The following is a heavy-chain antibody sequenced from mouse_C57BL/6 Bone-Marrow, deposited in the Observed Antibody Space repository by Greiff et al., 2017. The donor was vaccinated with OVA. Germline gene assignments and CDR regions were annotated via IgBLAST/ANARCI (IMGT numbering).Heavy chain of an antibody. J-gene: IGHJ3*01. D-gene: IGHD1-1*01. CDR2: IYPGSGST. V-gene: IGHV1-55*01. Sequence: QVQLQQPGAELVKPGASVKMSCKASGYTFTSYWITWVKQRPGQGLEWIGDIYPGSGSTKYNEKFKSKATLTGDKSSSTAYMRLSRLTSEDSAVYYCAGGSSSWFATWGPGALVAVSA. CDR3: AGGSSSWFAT. CDR1: GYTFTSYW.